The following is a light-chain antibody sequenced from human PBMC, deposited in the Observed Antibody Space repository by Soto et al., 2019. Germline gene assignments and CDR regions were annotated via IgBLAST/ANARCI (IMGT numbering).Light chain of an antibody. V-gene: IGKV3-11*01. Sequence: EIVLTQSPATLSLSPGERATLSCRASQSIRNYLAWYQQKPGQAPRLLIYDASNRATGIPARFSGSGSGADFTLTISSLEPEDFAVYYCQQRSDWPRTFGQGTKVEI. CDR3: QQRSDWPRT. CDR1: QSIRNY. CDR2: DAS. J-gene: IGKJ1*01.